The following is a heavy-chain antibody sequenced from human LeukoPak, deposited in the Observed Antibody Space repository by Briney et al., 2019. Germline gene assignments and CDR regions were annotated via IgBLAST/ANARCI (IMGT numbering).Heavy chain of an antibody. CDR1: GYTFTDCY. J-gene: IGHJ4*02. Sequence: ASVKVSCKASGYTFTDCYMHWVRQAPGQGLEWMGRINPNSGGTNYARRFQGRVTMTRDTSISTVYMELSRLESDDTAVYYCARDLITMIRGEIFAGGYWGQGSLVTVSS. D-gene: IGHD3-10*01. V-gene: IGHV1-2*06. CDR3: ARDLITMIRGEIFAGGY. CDR2: INPNSGGT.